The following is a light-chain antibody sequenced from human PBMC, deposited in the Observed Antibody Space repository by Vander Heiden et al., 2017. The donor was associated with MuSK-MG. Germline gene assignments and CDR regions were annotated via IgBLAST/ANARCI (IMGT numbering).Light chain of an antibody. CDR2: GAS. CDR1: QSVSSN. Sequence: EIVMTQSPATLSVSPGERATLSCRASQSVSSNLAWYQQKPGQAPRLLIYGASTRATGIPARFSGSGCGTEFTLTISSRQSEDFAVYYCQQHNNWPPPTFGQGTLLEIK. J-gene: IGKJ5*01. V-gene: IGKV3-15*01. CDR3: QQHNNWPPPT.